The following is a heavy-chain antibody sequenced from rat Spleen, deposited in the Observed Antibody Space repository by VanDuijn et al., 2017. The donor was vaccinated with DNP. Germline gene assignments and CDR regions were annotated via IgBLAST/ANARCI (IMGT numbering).Heavy chain of an antibody. J-gene: IGHJ2*01. CDR3: ATHGDGGAFDY. CDR2: IIYDGSRT. V-gene: IGHV5S10*01. Sequence: EVQLVESGGGLVQPGRSLKLSCAASGFTFSDYNMAWVRQAPKKGLEWVATIIYDGSRTYYRDSVKGRFTISRDNAKSTLYLQMDSLRSEDTATYYCATHGDGGAFDYWGQGVMVTVSS. D-gene: IGHD1-12*02. CDR1: GFTFSDYN.